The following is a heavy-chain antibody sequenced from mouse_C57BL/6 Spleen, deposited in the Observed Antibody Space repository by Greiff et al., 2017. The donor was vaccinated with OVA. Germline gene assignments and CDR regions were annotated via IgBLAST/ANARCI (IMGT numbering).Heavy chain of an antibody. CDR2: IDPETGGT. V-gene: IGHV1-15*01. CDR3: TPSVTTAFAY. CDR1: GYTFTDYE. Sequence: VKLQESGAELVRPGASVTLSCKASGYTFTDYEMHWVKQTPVHGLEWIGAIDPETGGTAYNQKFKGKAILTADKSSSTAYMELRSLTSEDSAVYYCTPSVTTAFAYWGQGTLVTVSA. D-gene: IGHD2-5*01. J-gene: IGHJ3*01.